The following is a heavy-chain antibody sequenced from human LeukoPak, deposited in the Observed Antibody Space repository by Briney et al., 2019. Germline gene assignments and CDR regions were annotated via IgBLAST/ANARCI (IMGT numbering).Heavy chain of an antibody. J-gene: IGHJ4*02. V-gene: IGHV4-39*07. CDR2: IYYSGST. CDR3: ARVLWDSSGYSLGY. D-gene: IGHD3-22*01. Sequence: KSSETLSLTCTVSGGSISSSSYYWGWIRQPPGKGLEWIGSIYYSGSTYYNPSLKSRVTISVDTSKNQFSLKLSSVTAADTAVYYCARVLWDSSGYSLGYWGQGTLVTVSS. CDR1: GGSISSSSYY.